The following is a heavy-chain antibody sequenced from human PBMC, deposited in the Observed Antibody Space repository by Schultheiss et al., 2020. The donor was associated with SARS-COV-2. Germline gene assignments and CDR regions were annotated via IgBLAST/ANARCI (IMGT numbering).Heavy chain of an antibody. CDR3: ARVVVPAAIRRNYYYYMDV. J-gene: IGHJ6*03. D-gene: IGHD2-2*02. CDR1: GGSIRSGSYY. CDR2: IYHSGST. V-gene: IGHV4-39*01. Sequence: SQTLSLTCTVSGGSIRSGSYYWSWIRQPPGKGLEWIGEIYHSGSTNYNPSLKSRVTISVDTSKNQFSLKLSSVTAADTAVYYCARVVVPAAIRRNYYYYMDVWGKGASVTVSS.